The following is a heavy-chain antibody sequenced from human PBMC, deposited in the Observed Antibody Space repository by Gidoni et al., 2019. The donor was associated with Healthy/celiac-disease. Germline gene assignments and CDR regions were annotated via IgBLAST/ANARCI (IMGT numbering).Heavy chain of an antibody. CDR1: GFTFSSYA. D-gene: IGHD1-1*01. V-gene: IGHV3-23*01. Sequence: EMQLLASGGGLVQPGGSLRLSCAASGFTFSSYAMSWVRQAPGEGLEWLSAISHNSGTTYYIDSVKGRFTISRDNSKDTLYLQMNSLKVEDTAVYYCAKGLTTTNRLDYWGQGILVTVSS. CDR2: ISHNSGTT. CDR3: AKGLTTTNRLDY. J-gene: IGHJ4*02.